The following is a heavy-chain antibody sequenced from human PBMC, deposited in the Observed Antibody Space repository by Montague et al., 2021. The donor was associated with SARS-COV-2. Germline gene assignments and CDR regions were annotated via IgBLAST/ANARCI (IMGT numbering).Heavy chain of an antibody. CDR3: ARAGRQQLVRLSGMDV. CDR2: IYYSGST. CDR1: GGSISSSSYY. J-gene: IGHJ6*02. V-gene: IGHV4-39*07. D-gene: IGHD6-13*01. Sequence: SETLSLTCTVSGGSISSSSYYWGWIRQPPGKGLEWIGSIYYSGSTYYNPSLKSRVTISVDTSKNQFSLKLSSVTAADTAVYYCARAGRQQLVRLSGMDVWGLGTTVTVSS.